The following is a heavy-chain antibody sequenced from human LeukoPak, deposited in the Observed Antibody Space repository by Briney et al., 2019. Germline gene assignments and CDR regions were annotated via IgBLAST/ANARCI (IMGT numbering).Heavy chain of an antibody. D-gene: IGHD2-2*02. CDR3: TTDLAYMAAPGLDY. V-gene: IGHV3-15*01. CDR1: GFTFIHAS. J-gene: IGHJ4*02. CDR2: FKGKIDGGAI. Sequence: GRSLRLSCEASGFTFIHASMTWVRQVPGRGLERIRRFKGKIDGGAIESAASVQGRFTISRDDSKNTFYLQMDSLKIEDTGVYYCTTDLAYMAAPGLDYWGQGTLVTVSS.